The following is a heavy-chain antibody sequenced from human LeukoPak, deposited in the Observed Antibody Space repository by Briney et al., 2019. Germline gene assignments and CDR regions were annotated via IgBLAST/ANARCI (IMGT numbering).Heavy chain of an antibody. V-gene: IGHV1-18*01. Sequence: ASVKVSCKASGYTFSIYGFSWVRQAPGQGLEWMGWISVYNGNTNYAQKFQGRVTMTTDTSTNTAHMQLRSLRYHDTAVYYCARQGYSGHSEGAADYWGQGTLVTVSS. CDR1: GYTFSIYG. CDR3: ARQGYSGHSEGAADY. CDR2: ISVYNGNT. D-gene: IGHD4-23*01. J-gene: IGHJ4*02.